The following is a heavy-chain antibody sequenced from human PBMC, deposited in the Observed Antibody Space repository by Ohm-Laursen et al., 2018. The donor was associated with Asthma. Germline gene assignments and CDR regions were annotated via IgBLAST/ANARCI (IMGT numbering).Heavy chain of an antibody. CDR1: GFIVSTEF. D-gene: IGHD1/OR15-1a*01. J-gene: IGHJ3*02. Sequence: SLRLSCSASGFIVSTEFMIWVRQAPGKGLDWVSVIFGSTGTNYADSVKGRFTTSRDNSKNTIYLQMNSLRAEDTAVYYCAISLTTPGAFDIWGQGTMITVSS. CDR2: IFGSTGT. CDR3: AISLTTPGAFDI. V-gene: IGHV3-53*01.